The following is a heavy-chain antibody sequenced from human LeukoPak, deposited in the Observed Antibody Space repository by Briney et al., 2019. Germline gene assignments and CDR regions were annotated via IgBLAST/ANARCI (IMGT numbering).Heavy chain of an antibody. D-gene: IGHD1-26*01. V-gene: IGHV3-30-3*01. CDR3: ARGSSSGSYLDY. CDR1: GFTFSSYA. CDR2: ISYDGSNK. Sequence: GGSLRLSCAASGFTFSSYAMHWVRQAPGKGLEWVAVISYDGSNKYYADSVKGRFTISRDNSKNTLYLQMNSLRAEDTAVYYWARGSSSGSYLDYWGQGTLVTVSS. J-gene: IGHJ4*02.